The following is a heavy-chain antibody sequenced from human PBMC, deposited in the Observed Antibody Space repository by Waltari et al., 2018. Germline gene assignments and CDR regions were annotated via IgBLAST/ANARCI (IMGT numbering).Heavy chain of an antibody. CDR3: ARDTPAGLFDY. V-gene: IGHV3-21*01. D-gene: IGHD2-2*01. Sequence: EVQLVESGGGLVKPGGSLRLSCESSGFPFSTYRMNWVRQAPGKGLEWVSSISSSRGYIHYADSVKGRFTISRDNAKKSLYLQMNSLRAEDTAVYYCARDTPAGLFDYWGQGTLVTVSS. CDR1: GFPFSTYR. J-gene: IGHJ4*02. CDR2: ISSSRGYI.